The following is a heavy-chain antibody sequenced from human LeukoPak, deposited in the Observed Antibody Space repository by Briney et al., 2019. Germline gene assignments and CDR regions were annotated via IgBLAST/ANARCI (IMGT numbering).Heavy chain of an antibody. V-gene: IGHV1-18*01. Sequence: ASVKVSCKASGYTFTTYGIHWVRQAPGQGLEWMGWITAFNGNTNYAQKLQGRVTLTTDTSTSTAYMEVRSLRSDDTAVFYCARDQDYHDSSGRSYWGQGTLVTVSS. CDR2: ITAFNGNT. CDR1: GYTFTTYG. J-gene: IGHJ4*02. D-gene: IGHD3-22*01. CDR3: ARDQDYHDSSGRSY.